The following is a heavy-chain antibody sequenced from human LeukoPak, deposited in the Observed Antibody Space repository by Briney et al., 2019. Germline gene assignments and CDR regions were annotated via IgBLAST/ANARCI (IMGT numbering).Heavy chain of an antibody. V-gene: IGHV4-61*02. D-gene: IGHD2-2*02. CDR2: IYTSGCA. CDR1: GGSISSGSYY. J-gene: IGHJ3*02. Sequence: SQTLSLTCTVSGGSISSGSYYWSWIRQPAGKGLEWIGRIYTSGCANYNPSLTSRVTIAVDTSKNQFSLKLSSVTAADTAVYYCARDLSHCSSTSCYIWAFDIWGQGTMVTVSS. CDR3: ARDLSHCSSTSCYIWAFDI.